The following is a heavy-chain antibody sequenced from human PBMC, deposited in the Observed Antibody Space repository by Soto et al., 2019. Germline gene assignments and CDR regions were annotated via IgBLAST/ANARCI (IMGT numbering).Heavy chain of an antibody. Sequence: PSETLSLTCTVSGGSISSGDYYWSWIRQPPGKGLEWIGYIYYSGSTYYNPSLKSRVTISVDTSKNQFSLKLSSVTAADTAVYYCARLTVPGGYYYYGMDVWGQGTTVTVSS. D-gene: IGHD2-2*01. CDR1: GGSISSGDYY. CDR2: IYYSGST. CDR3: ARLTVPGGYYYYGMDV. V-gene: IGHV4-30-4*01. J-gene: IGHJ6*02.